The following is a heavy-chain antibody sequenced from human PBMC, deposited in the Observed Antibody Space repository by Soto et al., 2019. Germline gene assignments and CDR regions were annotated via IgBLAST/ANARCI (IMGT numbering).Heavy chain of an antibody. Sequence: EVKLEASGGGLVQPGGSLRLSCAASGFTFSSYEMNWVRQAPGKGLEWISYIAGSGSVIFYADSVKGRFTISRDNAQNSLYLQMNSLRVEDTAVYHCAREGLSNDNWFDPWGQGTLVTVSS. D-gene: IGHD4-4*01. V-gene: IGHV3-48*03. CDR3: AREGLSNDNWFDP. CDR1: GFTFSSYE. CDR2: IAGSGSVI. J-gene: IGHJ5*02.